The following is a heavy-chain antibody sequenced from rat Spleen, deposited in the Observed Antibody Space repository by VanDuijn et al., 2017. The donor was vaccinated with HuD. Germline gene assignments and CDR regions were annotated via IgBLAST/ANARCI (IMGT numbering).Heavy chain of an antibody. CDR2: ISYEGTAT. D-gene: IGHD4-3*01. V-gene: IGHV5-22*01. Sequence: EVQLVESGGGLVQPGRSMKLSCAASGLSFSNYDMAWVRQAPTKGLEWVASISYEGTATYYPDSVKGRFTCSRDNTENTIYLQMNSLRSEDTATYFCAKPGTVWDFDFWGPGTMVTVSS. CDR3: AKPGTVWDFDF. CDR1: GLSFSNYD. J-gene: IGHJ1*01.